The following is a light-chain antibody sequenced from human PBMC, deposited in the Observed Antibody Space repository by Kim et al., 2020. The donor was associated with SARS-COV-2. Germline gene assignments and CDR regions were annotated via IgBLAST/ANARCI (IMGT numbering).Light chain of an antibody. CDR2: DAS. V-gene: IGKV3-20*01. Sequence: VLTQSPGTLSLSPGERATLSCRASQSVRNGYLAWYQQKPGQAPRLLIYDASSRATGIPTRFSGSGSGTDFTLTISRLEPEDFAVYYCQQYSGSPLTFGQGTRLEIK. CDR3: QQYSGSPLT. CDR1: QSVRNGY. J-gene: IGKJ5*01.